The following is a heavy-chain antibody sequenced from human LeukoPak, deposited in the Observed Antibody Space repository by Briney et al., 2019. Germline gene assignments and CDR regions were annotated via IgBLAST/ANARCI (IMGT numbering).Heavy chain of an antibody. Sequence: GGSLRLSCAASGFTFSSYWMHWVRQAPGKGLVWVSRIKTDGSSTSYADSVKGRFTISRDNAKNTMYLQMNSLRVEDTAVYYCARDFMYSISCTGCWGQGTPVTVSS. J-gene: IGHJ4*02. D-gene: IGHD6-13*01. CDR1: GFTFSSYW. V-gene: IGHV3-74*01. CDR2: IKTDGSST. CDR3: ARDFMYSISCTGC.